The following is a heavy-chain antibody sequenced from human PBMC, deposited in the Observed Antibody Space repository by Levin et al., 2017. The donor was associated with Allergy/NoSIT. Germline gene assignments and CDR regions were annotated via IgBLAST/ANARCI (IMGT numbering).Heavy chain of an antibody. CDR2: ISWNGDST. CDR3: ARDLVAYGGVTGTFGY. V-gene: IGHV3-20*04. CDR1: GFIFDDYA. Sequence: GESLKISCEASGFIFDDYAMSWVRHTPGKGLEWVSGISWNGDSTVYADFVKGRFTISRERGKNSLYLQMNSLRVEDTAIYYCARDLVAYGGVTGTFGYWGQGSLVTVSS. J-gene: IGHJ4*02. D-gene: IGHD3-16*01.